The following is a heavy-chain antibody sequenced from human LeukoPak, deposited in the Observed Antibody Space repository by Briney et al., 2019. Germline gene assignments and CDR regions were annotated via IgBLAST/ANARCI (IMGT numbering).Heavy chain of an antibody. CDR2: ISGDGRST. Sequence: PGGSLRLSCAASGLTFDDYAMHWVRQAPGKGLEWVSLISGDGRSTYFADSVKGRFTISRDNSKNSLYLQMNSLRTEDTALYYCAKVYRYYDSSCQHWGQGTLVTVSS. CDR3: AKVYRYYDSSCQH. CDR1: GLTFDDYA. J-gene: IGHJ1*01. D-gene: IGHD3-22*01. V-gene: IGHV3-43*02.